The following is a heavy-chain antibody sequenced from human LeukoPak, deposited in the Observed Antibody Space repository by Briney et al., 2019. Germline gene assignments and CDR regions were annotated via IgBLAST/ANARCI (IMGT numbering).Heavy chain of an antibody. CDR1: GFTFSSYA. D-gene: IGHD4-17*01. CDR2: ISYDGSNK. CDR3: ARGDLTTVTLLDY. Sequence: GGSLRLSCAASGFTFSSYAMHWVRQAPGKGLEWVAVISYDGSNKYYADSVKGRFTIYRDNSKNTLYLQMNSLRAEDTAVYYCARGDLTTVTLLDYWGQGTLVTVSS. J-gene: IGHJ4*02. V-gene: IGHV3-30*04.